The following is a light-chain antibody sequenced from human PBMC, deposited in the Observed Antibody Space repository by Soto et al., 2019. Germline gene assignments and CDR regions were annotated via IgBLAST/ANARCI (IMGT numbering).Light chain of an antibody. CDR1: QNITNF. Sequence: DIQMSQSPSSLSASVGDRVTIACGASQNITNFLNWYHHNPGKAPNLLIFAASHLQSGVSSRFSGSGSGTDFTLTISSLHPEDFATFYCQESATTRWAFGQGTKVDIK. CDR3: QESATTRWA. J-gene: IGKJ1*01. CDR2: AAS. V-gene: IGKV1-39*01.